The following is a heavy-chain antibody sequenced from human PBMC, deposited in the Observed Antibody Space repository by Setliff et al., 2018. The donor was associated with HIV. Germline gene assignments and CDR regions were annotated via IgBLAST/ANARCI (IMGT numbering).Heavy chain of an antibody. Sequence: PGESLKISCTASGFTFGQYWMSWLRQAPGKGLEWVINISPDGNEKYSVDAVKGRFAISRDNGRNSLYLQMNSLRAEDTAVYYCARDGSGWSQHWGQGTLVTVSS. J-gene: IGHJ1*01. CDR2: ISPDGNEK. D-gene: IGHD6-19*01. V-gene: IGHV3-7*01. CDR1: GFTFGQYW. CDR3: ARDGSGWSQH.